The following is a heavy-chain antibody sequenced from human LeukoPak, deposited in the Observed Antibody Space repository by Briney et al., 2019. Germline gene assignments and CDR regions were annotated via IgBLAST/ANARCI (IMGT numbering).Heavy chain of an antibody. CDR3: ARNYYGSGSPNGY. CDR1: GGSISSGGYY. Sequence: PSETLSLTCTVSGGSISSGGYYWSWIRQPPGKGLEWIGYIYYSGSTNYNPSLKSRVTISVDTSKNQFSLKLSSVTAADTAVYYCARNYYGSGSPNGYWGQGTLVTVSS. J-gene: IGHJ4*02. CDR2: IYYSGST. V-gene: IGHV4-61*08. D-gene: IGHD3-10*01.